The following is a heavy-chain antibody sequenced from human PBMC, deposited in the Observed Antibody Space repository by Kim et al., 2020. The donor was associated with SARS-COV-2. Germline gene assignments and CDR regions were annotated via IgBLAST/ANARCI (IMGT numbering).Heavy chain of an antibody. J-gene: IGHJ6*02. Sequence: SVKVSCKASGGTFSSYAISWVRQAPGQGLEWMGGIIPIFGTANYAQKFQGRVTITADESTSTAYMELSSLRSEDTAVYYCARVSGEYYDILTGPNNYYYYYYGMDVWGQGTTVTVSS. D-gene: IGHD3-9*01. CDR1: GGTFSSYA. V-gene: IGHV1-69*13. CDR3: ARVSGEYYDILTGPNNYYYYYYGMDV. CDR2: IIPIFGTA.